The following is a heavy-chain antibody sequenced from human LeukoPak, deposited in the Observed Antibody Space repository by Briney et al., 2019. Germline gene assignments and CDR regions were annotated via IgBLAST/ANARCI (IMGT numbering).Heavy chain of an antibody. J-gene: IGHJ3*02. D-gene: IGHD2-15*01. Sequence: GASVKVSCKASGYTFTGYYIHWVRQAPGQGLEWMGWTNPNSGATNYAQKFQGRVTMTRDTSISTDYMELTRLTSDDTAVYYCARGLRAAVFDIWGQGTMVTVSS. CDR3: ARGLRAAVFDI. CDR1: GYTFTGYY. CDR2: TNPNSGAT. V-gene: IGHV1-2*02.